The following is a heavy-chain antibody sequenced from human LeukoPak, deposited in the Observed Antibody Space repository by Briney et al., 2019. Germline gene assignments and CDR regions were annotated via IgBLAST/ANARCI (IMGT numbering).Heavy chain of an antibody. CDR3: AKDTSAGYSNSWSDY. D-gene: IGHD6-13*01. CDR1: GFTFSSYS. Sequence: GGSLRLSCAASGFTFSSYSMHWVCQAPGKGLMWVSRIHGDGSTTNYADSVKGRFSISRDNAKNTLYLQMNSLRAEDTALYYCAKDTSAGYSNSWSDYWGQGTLVTVSS. CDR2: IHGDGSTT. V-gene: IGHV3-74*01. J-gene: IGHJ4*02.